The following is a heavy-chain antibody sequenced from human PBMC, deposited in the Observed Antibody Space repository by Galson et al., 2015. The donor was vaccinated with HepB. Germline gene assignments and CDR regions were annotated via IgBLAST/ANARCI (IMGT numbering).Heavy chain of an antibody. CDR1: GFTFSSYA. CDR2: ISYDGSNK. D-gene: IGHD2-8*01. Sequence: LRLSCAASGFTFSSYAMHWVRQAPGKGLEWVAVISYDGSNKYYADSVKGRFTISRDNSKNTLYLQMNSLRAEDTAVYYCAREREYCTNGVCYETYFQHWGQGTLVTVSS. J-gene: IGHJ1*01. CDR3: AREREYCTNGVCYETYFQH. V-gene: IGHV3-30-3*01.